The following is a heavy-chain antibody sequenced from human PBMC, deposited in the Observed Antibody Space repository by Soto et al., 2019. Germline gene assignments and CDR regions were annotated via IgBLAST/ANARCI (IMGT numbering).Heavy chain of an antibody. CDR3: AKGDRSIAVAGEYFQH. Sequence: GGSLRLSCAASGFTFSSYAMSWVRQAPGKGLEWVSAISGSGGSTYYADSVKGRFTISRDNSKNTLYLQMNSLRAEDTAVYYCAKGDRSIAVAGEYFQHWGQGTLVTVSS. V-gene: IGHV3-23*01. J-gene: IGHJ1*01. D-gene: IGHD6-19*01. CDR1: GFTFSSYA. CDR2: ISGSGGST.